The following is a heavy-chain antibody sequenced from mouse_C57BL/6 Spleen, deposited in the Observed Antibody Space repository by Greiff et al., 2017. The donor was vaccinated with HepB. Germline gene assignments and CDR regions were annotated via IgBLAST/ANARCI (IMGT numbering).Heavy chain of an antibody. CDR1: GYTFTSYT. Sequence: VKVVESGAELARPGASVKMSCKASGYTFTSYTMHWVKQRPGQGLEWIGYINPSSGYTKYNQKFKDKATLTADKSSSTAYMQLSSLTSEDSAVYYCARKDYGSSYDYWGQGTTLTVSS. V-gene: IGHV1-4*01. CDR2: INPSSGYT. CDR3: ARKDYGSSYDY. J-gene: IGHJ2*01. D-gene: IGHD1-1*01.